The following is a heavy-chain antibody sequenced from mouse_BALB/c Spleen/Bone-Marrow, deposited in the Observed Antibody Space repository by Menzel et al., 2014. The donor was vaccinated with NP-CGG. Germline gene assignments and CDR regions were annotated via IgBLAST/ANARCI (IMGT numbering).Heavy chain of an antibody. Sequence: VKLVESGPGLVQPSQSLSITCTVSGFSLTSYGAHWARQSPGKGLEWLGVIWSGGSTDYNAAFISRLSISKDNSKSQVFFKMNSLQANDTAIYYCARNTYYGNPFAYWGQGTLVTVSA. CDR2: IWSGGST. CDR1: GFSLTSYG. V-gene: IGHV2-2*02. CDR3: ARNTYYGNPFAY. D-gene: IGHD2-10*01. J-gene: IGHJ3*01.